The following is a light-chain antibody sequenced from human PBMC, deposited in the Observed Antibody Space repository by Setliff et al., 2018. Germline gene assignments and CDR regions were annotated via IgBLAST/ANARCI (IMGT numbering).Light chain of an antibody. Sequence: SVLSQPASVSGSPGQSITISCTGTSSDVGDYDSVSWYQQHPGKAPKLMIYEVSNRPSGVSNRFSGSKSANAASLTISGLQAEDEADYYCTSYTRSDSYVFGTGTKGTV. CDR1: SSDVGDYDS. CDR2: EVS. V-gene: IGLV2-14*01. J-gene: IGLJ1*01. CDR3: TSYTRSDSYV.